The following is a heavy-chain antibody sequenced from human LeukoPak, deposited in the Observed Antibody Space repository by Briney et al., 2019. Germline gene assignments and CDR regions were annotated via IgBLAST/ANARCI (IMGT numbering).Heavy chain of an antibody. J-gene: IGHJ4*02. D-gene: IGHD2-21*02. CDR3: ARAHGYCGGDCYPYYFDY. CDR2: IIPIFGTA. Sequence: SVKVSCKASGDTFSSYAISLVRQAPGQGLEWIGRIIPIFGTANYAQKFQGRVTITTDESTSTAYMELSSLRSEDTAVYYCARAHGYCGGDCYPYYFDYWGQGTLVTVSS. CDR1: GDTFSSYA. V-gene: IGHV1-69*05.